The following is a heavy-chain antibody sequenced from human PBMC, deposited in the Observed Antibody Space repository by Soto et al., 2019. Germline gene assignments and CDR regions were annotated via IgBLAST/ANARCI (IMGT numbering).Heavy chain of an antibody. D-gene: IGHD3-16*01. CDR1: GFTFDDNA. CDR3: AISQDRGGRTTFIY. CDR2: INWKSDI. J-gene: IGHJ4*02. Sequence: PGGFLRLSCAVSGFTFDDNAMHWVRQAPEKGLEWVSGINWKSDIGYADSVKGRFTISRDNAENSLYLQMNSLRAEDTALYYCAISQDRGGRTTFIYWGQGTQGTVSS. V-gene: IGHV3-9*01.